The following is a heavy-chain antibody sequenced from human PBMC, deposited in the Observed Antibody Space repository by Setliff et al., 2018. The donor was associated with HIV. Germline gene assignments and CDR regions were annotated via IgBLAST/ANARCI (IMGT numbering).Heavy chain of an antibody. J-gene: IGHJ4*02. D-gene: IGHD3-3*01. CDR2: VSSIGNT. V-gene: IGHV4-4*08. Sequence: SETLSLTCSVSGISINGYYWSWIRQSPRTRLEWIGYVSSIGNTNYNPSLKSRVTISVDTSKNQFSLQLNSVTAADTAVYYCARQMTIPGVAVTPVDYWGQGALVTVSS. CDR1: GISINGYY. CDR3: ARQMTIPGVAVTPVDY.